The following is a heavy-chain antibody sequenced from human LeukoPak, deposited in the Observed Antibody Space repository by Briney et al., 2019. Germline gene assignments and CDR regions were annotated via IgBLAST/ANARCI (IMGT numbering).Heavy chain of an antibody. V-gene: IGHV1-69*13. CDR3: ARHSGHSSWYYGLDV. CDR1: GGTFSNHA. CDR2: IIPIDDST. J-gene: IGHJ6*02. D-gene: IGHD6-13*01. Sequence: ATVKVSCKASGGTFSNHAFSWVRQAPGQGLEWMGGIIPIDDSTNYVQKFQDRVMITADEATNIIYMELGSLKSEDTAEYYCARHSGHSSWYYGLDVWGQGTTVIVSS.